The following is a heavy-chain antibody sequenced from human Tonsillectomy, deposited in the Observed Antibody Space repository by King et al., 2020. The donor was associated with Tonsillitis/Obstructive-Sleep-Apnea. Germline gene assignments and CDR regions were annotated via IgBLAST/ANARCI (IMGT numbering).Heavy chain of an antibody. CDR1: GGTFSSYA. J-gene: IGHJ4*02. CDR3: VREDRDTPMVPFDY. V-gene: IGHV1-69*01. Sequence: QLVQSGAEVKKPGSSVKVSCKASGGTFSSYAISWVRQAPGQGLEWMGGIIPIFGTANYAQKFQGRVTITADESASTAYMELSSLRSEDTAVYYCVREDRDTPMVPFDYWGQGTLVTVSS. D-gene: IGHD5-18*01. CDR2: IIPIFGTA.